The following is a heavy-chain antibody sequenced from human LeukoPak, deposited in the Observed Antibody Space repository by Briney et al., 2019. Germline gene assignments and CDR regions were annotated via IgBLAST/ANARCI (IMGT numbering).Heavy chain of an antibody. Sequence: GGSVRLSCAASGFTFSYYAMHWVRQAPGKGLEYVSAISRDGGSTYYANSVKGRFTISRDNSKNMLYLQMGSLRPEDMAVYYCARWVSTSYDAFDIWGQGTMVTVSS. V-gene: IGHV3-64*01. J-gene: IGHJ3*02. CDR1: GFTFSYYA. CDR3: ARWVSTSYDAFDI. CDR2: ISRDGGST. D-gene: IGHD6-6*01.